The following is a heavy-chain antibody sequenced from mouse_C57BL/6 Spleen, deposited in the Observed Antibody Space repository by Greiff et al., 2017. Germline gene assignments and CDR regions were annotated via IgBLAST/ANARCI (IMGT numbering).Heavy chain of an antibody. J-gene: IGHJ2*01. Sequence: DVKLVESGGDLVKPGGSLKLSCAASGFTFSSYGMSWVRQTPDKRLEWVAIISSGGRYTYYTDSVKGQFTISRDNAKITLYLQMSRLKSEDTAMYYCARAIRGGYVDYWGQGTTLTVSS. CDR2: ISSGGRYT. V-gene: IGHV5-6*02. CDR1: GFTFSSYG. CDR3: ARAIRGGYVDY.